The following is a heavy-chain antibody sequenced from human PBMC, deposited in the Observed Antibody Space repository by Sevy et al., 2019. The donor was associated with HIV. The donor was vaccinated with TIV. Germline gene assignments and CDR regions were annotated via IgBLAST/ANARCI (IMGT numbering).Heavy chain of an antibody. J-gene: IGHJ2*01. CDR2: IRYDGTYK. CDR3: ASGRGRWYFDV. CDR1: GFTFSRYG. D-gene: IGHD3-16*01. V-gene: IGHV3-30*02. Sequence: GGSLRLSCAASGFTFSRYGMHWVRQAPGKGLEWVAFIRYDGTYKYYADSVKGRFTSSRDDSKNTLCLQMNSLRAEDTALYYCASGRGRWYFDVWGRGTLVTVSS.